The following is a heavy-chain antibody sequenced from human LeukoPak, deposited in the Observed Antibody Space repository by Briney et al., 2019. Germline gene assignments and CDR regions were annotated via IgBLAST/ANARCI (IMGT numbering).Heavy chain of an antibody. CDR2: IRYDGSNK. V-gene: IGHV3-30*02. CDR3: AKTYPSGSYYGY. Sequence: GGSLRLSCAASGFTFSSYGMHWVRQAPGRGLEWVAFIRYDGSNKYYADSVKGRFTISRDNSKNTLYLQMNSLRAEDTAVYYCAKTYPSGSYYGYWGQGTLVTVSS. D-gene: IGHD3-10*01. J-gene: IGHJ4*02. CDR1: GFTFSSYG.